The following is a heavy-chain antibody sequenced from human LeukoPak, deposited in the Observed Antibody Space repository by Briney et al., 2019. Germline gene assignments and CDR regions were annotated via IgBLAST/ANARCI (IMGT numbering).Heavy chain of an antibody. V-gene: IGHV3-33*01. CDR3: ARNDILTGMFDY. CDR2: IWYDGSNK. D-gene: IGHD3-9*01. J-gene: IGHJ4*02. Sequence: GGSLRLSCAASGFTVSSYGMHWVRQAPGKGLEWVAVIWYDGSNKYYADSVKGRFTISRDNSKNTLYLQMNSLRAEDTAVYYCARNDILTGMFDYWGQGTLVTVSS. CDR1: GFTVSSYG.